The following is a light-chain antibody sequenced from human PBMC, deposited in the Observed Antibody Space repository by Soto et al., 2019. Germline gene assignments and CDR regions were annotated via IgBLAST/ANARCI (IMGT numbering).Light chain of an antibody. CDR1: SSDVGGYNY. CDR3: SSYTSSSTGV. Sequence: QSALTQPASVSGSPGQSITISCTGTSSDVGGYNYVSWYQQHPGKAPKLMIYEVSNRPSGVSNRFSGSKSGTTASLPISGLQPEDEADYYCSSYTSSSTGVFGGGTKLTVL. V-gene: IGLV2-14*01. CDR2: EVS. J-gene: IGLJ3*02.